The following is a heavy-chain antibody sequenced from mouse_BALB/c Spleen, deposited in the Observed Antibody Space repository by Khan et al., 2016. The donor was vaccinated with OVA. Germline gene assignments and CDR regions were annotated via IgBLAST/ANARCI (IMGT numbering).Heavy chain of an antibody. V-gene: IGHV9-3-1*01. J-gene: IGHJ2*01. D-gene: IGHD6-2*01. CDR2: INTHTGES. Sequence: QIQLVQSGPEVKKPGETVKISCKASGYTFTNYGMNWMKQAPGKGLKWMGWINTHTGESTYADDFKGRFAFSLETSANTAYLHINNLKNEDTATYFCARILSVLFDYWGQGTTLTVSS. CDR3: ARILSVLFDY. CDR1: GYTFTNYG.